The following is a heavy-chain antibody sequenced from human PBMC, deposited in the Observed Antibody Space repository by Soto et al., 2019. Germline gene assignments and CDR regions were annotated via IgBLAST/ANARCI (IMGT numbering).Heavy chain of an antibody. D-gene: IGHD3-10*01. Sequence: GGSLRLSCAASGFSFSSYGMHWVRQAPGKGLEWVAMISYDGTDEYYADSVKGRFTISRDNSKNAVYLQMNSLRAEDTAVYYCGRGGYGAYWGQGALVPVSS. CDR1: GFSFSSYG. J-gene: IGHJ1*01. CDR3: GRGGYGAY. V-gene: IGHV3-30*03. CDR2: ISYDGTDE.